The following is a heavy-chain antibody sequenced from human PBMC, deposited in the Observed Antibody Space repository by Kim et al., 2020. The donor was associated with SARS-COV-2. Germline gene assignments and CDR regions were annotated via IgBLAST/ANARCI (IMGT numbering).Heavy chain of an antibody. D-gene: IGHD5-12*01. J-gene: IGHJ4*02. CDR1: GGSISSYY. CDR3: ASSGYDYYFDY. CDR2: IYYSGST. Sequence: SETLSLTCTGSGGSISSYYWSWIRQPPGKGLEWIGYIYYSGSTNYNPSLKSRVTISVDTSKNQFSLKLSSVTAADTAVYYCASSGYDYYFDYWGQGTLVT. V-gene: IGHV4-59*08.